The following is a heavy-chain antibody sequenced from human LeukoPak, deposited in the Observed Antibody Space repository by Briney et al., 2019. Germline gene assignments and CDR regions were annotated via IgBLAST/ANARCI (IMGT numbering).Heavy chain of an antibody. J-gene: IGHJ6*03. D-gene: IGHD3-10*01. Sequence: ASVKVSCKASGYTFTSYAMHWVRQAPGQRLEWMGWINAGNGNTKYSQEFQGRVTITRDTSASTAYMELSSLRSEDMAVYYCARGPPIGGGYYYYYMDVWGKGTTVTVSS. V-gene: IGHV1-3*03. CDR3: ARGPPIGGGYYYYYMDV. CDR1: GYTFTSYA. CDR2: INAGNGNT.